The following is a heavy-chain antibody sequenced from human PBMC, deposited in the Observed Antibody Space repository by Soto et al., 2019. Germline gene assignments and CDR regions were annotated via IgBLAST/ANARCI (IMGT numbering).Heavy chain of an antibody. CDR1: GFSFSDYA. CDR2: IKQDGTEK. Sequence: HPGGSLRLSCAASGFSFSDYAMSWVRQAPGSGLEWVANIKQDGTEKYYVDSVKGRFTISRDKPKNSLYLQMNSLRAEDTAVYCCARDSPYYYDTSVGFDWGQGT. CDR3: ARDSPYYYDTSVGFD. D-gene: IGHD3-22*01. J-gene: IGHJ4*02. V-gene: IGHV3-7*01.